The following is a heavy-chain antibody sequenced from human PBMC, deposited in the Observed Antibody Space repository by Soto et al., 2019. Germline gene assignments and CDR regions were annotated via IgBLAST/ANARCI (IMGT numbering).Heavy chain of an antibody. CDR1: GGTFSSYA. CDR2: IIPIFGTA. V-gene: IGHV1-69*01. CDR3: SRGRNWNDVDYFDY. Sequence: QVQLVQSGAEVKKPGSSVKVSCKASGGTFSSYAISWVRQAPGQGLEWMGGIIPIFGTANYAQKFHGRVTITADESTSTAYMELSSLRSEDTAVYYCSRGRNWNDVDYFDYWGQGTLVTVSS. D-gene: IGHD1-1*01. J-gene: IGHJ4*02.